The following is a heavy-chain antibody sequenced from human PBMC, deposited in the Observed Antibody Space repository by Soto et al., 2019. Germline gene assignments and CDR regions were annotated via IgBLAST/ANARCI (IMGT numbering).Heavy chain of an antibody. V-gene: IGHV1-2*04. D-gene: IGHD3-9*01. CDR2: IKPNSGGT. CDR3: ARSHYDILTGYSYYYGMDV. Sequence: GASVKVSCKASGYTFTGYYMHWVRQAPGQGLEWMGWIKPNSGGTNYAQKFQGWVTMTRDTSISTAYMELSRLRSDDTAVYYCARSHYDILTGYSYYYGMDVWGQGTTVTVSS. CDR1: GYTFTGYY. J-gene: IGHJ6*02.